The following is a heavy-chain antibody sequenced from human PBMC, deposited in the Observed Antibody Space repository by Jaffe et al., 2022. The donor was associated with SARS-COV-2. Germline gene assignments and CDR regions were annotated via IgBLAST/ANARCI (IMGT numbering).Heavy chain of an antibody. V-gene: IGHV3-15*01. CDR3: VTGAGKTDLDY. J-gene: IGHJ4*02. D-gene: IGHD6-19*01. Sequence: EVQLVESGGGLVKPGGSVRLSCVASGFTFADAWMSWVRQVPGKGLEWVGVIKTKIEGGQIVYAAPVKGRFTISRDDALKMLYLQMNSLKTDDTAVYYCVTGAGKTDLDYWGQGTLVSVSS. CDR2: IKTKIEGGQI. CDR1: GFTFADAW.